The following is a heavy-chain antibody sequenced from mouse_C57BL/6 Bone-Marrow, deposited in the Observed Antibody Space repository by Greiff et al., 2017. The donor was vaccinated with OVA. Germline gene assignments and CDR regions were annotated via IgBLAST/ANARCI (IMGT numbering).Heavy chain of an antibody. CDR1: GYTFTSYG. D-gene: IGHD2-1*01. CDR3: ARRIYYGNYPYFDY. Sequence: VQLQQSGAELARPGASVKLSCKASGYTFTSYGISWVKQRTGQGLEWIGEIYPRSGNTYYNEKLKGKATLTADKSSSTAYMELRSLTSEDSAVYFCARRIYYGNYPYFDYWGQGTTLTVSS. CDR2: IYPRSGNT. V-gene: IGHV1-81*01. J-gene: IGHJ2*01.